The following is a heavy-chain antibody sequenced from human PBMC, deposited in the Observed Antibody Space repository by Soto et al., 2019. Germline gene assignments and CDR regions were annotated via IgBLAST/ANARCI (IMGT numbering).Heavy chain of an antibody. CDR1: GFTFTSSA. J-gene: IGHJ5*02. Sequence: SVKVFCKASGFTFTSSAMQWVRQARGQRLEWIGWIVVGSGNTNYAQKFQERVTITRDMSTSTAYMELSSLRSEDTAVYYCARGGDIVVVTAPLDHWGQGTLVTVSS. V-gene: IGHV1-58*02. CDR2: IVVGSGNT. D-gene: IGHD2-21*02. CDR3: ARGGDIVVVTAPLDH.